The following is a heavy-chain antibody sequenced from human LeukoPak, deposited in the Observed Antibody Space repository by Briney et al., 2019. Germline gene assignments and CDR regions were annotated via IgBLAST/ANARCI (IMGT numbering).Heavy chain of an antibody. Sequence: ASVKVSCKASGYTFTSYGISWVRQAPGQGLEGMGWISAYNGNTNYAQKLQGRVTMTTDTSTSTAYMELWSLRSDDTAVYYCARDQFLGARERYYYDSSGYPGYWGQGTLVTVSS. V-gene: IGHV1-18*01. J-gene: IGHJ4*02. CDR2: ISAYNGNT. CDR3: ARDQFLGARERYYYDSSGYPGY. D-gene: IGHD3-22*01. CDR1: GYTFTSYG.